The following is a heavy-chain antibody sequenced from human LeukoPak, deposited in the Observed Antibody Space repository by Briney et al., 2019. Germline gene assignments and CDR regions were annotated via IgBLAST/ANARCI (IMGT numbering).Heavy chain of an antibody. CDR2: INHSGST. Sequence: SETLSLTCAVYGGSFSGYYWSWIRQPPGKGLEWIGEINHSGSTNYNPSLKSRVTISVDTSKNQFSLKLSSVTAADTAVYYCASYSSSWTGFDYWGQGTLVTVSS. D-gene: IGHD6-13*01. J-gene: IGHJ4*02. V-gene: IGHV4-34*01. CDR1: GGSFSGYY. CDR3: ASYSSSWTGFDY.